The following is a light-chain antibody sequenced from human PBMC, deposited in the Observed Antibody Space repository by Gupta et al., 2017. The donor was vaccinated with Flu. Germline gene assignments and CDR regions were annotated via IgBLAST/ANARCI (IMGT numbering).Light chain of an antibody. CDR2: LTS. J-gene: IGKJ4*01. V-gene: IGKV4-1*01. CDR1: QSVLHSSNNKNY. Sequence: DIVMTPSPESLAVSLGGRATITCKSSQSVLHSSNNKNYIAWYQLKPGQSPKLLIYLTSTRASGVPDRFSGSVSGTDFTLTISSLQAEDVAAYQCLQYYNLPLTFGGGTKVEIK. CDR3: LQYYNLPLT.